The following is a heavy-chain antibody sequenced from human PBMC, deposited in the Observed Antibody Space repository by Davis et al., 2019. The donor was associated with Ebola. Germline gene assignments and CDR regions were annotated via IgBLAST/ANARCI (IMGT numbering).Heavy chain of an antibody. CDR2: ISAYNGNT. V-gene: IGHV1-18*04. CDR3: ASCPMGYYYYMDV. J-gene: IGHJ6*03. Sequence: ASVKVSCKASGYTFTGYYMHWVRQAPGQGLEWMGWISAYNGNTNYAQKLQGRVTMTTDTSTSTAYMELRSLRSDDTAVYYCASCPMGYYYYMDVWGKGTTVTVSS. D-gene: IGHD3-16*01. CDR1: GYTFTGYY.